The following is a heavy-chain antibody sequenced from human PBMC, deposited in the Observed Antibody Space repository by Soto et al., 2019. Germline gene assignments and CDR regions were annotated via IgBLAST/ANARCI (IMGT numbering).Heavy chain of an antibody. CDR3: ARDREYYDFWSGYVVRKYYYYYGMDV. CDR2: IKQDGSEE. J-gene: IGHJ6*02. Sequence: GESLKISCAASGFTFSSYWMSWVRQAPGKGLEWVANIKQDGSEEYYVDSVKGRFTISRDNAKNSLYLQMNSLRAEDTAVYYCARDREYYDFWSGYVVRKYYYYYGMDVWGQGTTVTVSS. CDR1: GFTFSSYW. D-gene: IGHD3-3*01. V-gene: IGHV3-7*01.